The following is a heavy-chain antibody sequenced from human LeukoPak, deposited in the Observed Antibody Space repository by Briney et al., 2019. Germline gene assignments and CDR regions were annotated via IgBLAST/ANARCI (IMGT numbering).Heavy chain of an antibody. CDR3: ARHVGRSTSRTLGRSSENWFDP. J-gene: IGHJ5*02. D-gene: IGHD2-2*01. V-gene: IGHV4-4*09. CDR2: IYTSGST. Sequence: SETLSLTCTVSGASISSYYWSWIRQPPGKGLEWIGYIYTSGSTNYNPSLKSRVTISVDTSKNQFSLKLSSVTAADTAVYYCARHVGRSTSRTLGRSSENWFDPWGQGTLVTVSS. CDR1: GASISSYY.